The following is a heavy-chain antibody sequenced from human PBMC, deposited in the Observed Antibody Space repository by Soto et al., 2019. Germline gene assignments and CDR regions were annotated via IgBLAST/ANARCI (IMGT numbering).Heavy chain of an antibody. CDR1: GGTFSSYA. Sequence: QVQLVQSGAEVKKPGSSVKVSCKASGGTFSSYAISWVRQAPGQGLEWMGGIIPIFGTANYAQKFQGRVTITAEDTTRTSCMALRSLGSEDAAVYYRASGGIWYYDSGGYPRLDYRGQGTLVTVSS. CDR2: IIPIFGTA. V-gene: IGHV1-69*12. J-gene: IGHJ4*02. D-gene: IGHD3-22*01. CDR3: ASGGIWYYDSGGYPRLDY.